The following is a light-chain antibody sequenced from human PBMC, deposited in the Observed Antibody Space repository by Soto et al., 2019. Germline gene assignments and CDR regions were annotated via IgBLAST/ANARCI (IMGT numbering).Light chain of an antibody. CDR1: QSVDIY. Sequence: ETVLTQSPATLSLSPGERATLSCRASQSVDIYLAWYQQKPGQAPRLLIYDASIRATGIPDRFSGSGSGTDFTLTISSLEPEAFAVYYCQQRKHWPPLTFGGGTKVDIK. J-gene: IGKJ4*01. V-gene: IGKV3-11*01. CDR3: QQRKHWPPLT. CDR2: DAS.